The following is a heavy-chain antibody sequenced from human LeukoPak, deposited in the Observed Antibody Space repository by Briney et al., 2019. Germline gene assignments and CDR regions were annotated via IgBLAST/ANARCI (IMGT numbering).Heavy chain of an antibody. Sequence: ASVKVSCKASGYTFTSYATHWVRQAPGQRLEWMGWINAGNGNTKYSQKFQGRVTITRDTSASTAYMELSSLRSEDTAVYYCARALPLGRFGELVVYWGQGTLVTVSS. CDR1: GYTFTSYA. CDR3: ARALPLGRFGELVVY. V-gene: IGHV1-3*01. J-gene: IGHJ4*02. D-gene: IGHD3-10*01. CDR2: INAGNGNT.